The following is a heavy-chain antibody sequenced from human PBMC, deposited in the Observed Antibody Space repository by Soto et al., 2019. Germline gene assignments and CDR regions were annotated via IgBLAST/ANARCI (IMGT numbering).Heavy chain of an antibody. Sequence: GESLKISCKGSGYSFTSYWISWVRQMPGKSLEWMGRIDPSDSYTNYSPSFQGHVTISADKSISTAYLQWSSLKASDTAMYYCARHEYTIFGVVIIGAFDYWGQGTLVTVSS. V-gene: IGHV5-10-1*01. CDR3: ARHEYTIFGVVIIGAFDY. CDR1: GYSFTSYW. J-gene: IGHJ4*02. CDR2: IDPSDSYT. D-gene: IGHD3-3*01.